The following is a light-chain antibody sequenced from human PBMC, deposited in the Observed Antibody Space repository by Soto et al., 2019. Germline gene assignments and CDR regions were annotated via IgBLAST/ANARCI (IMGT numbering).Light chain of an antibody. CDR1: QSVSSY. V-gene: IGKV3-11*01. J-gene: IGKJ4*01. CDR2: DAS. CDR3: QQGSNWPLT. Sequence: IVVTQSRPTLSFSPGKRSTLPCRASQSVSSYLAWYQQKPGQAPRLLICDASSGATGTPGRFSGSGSGTVFTLTISSLEPEDFAVYYCQQGSNWPLTFGGGTTGDIK.